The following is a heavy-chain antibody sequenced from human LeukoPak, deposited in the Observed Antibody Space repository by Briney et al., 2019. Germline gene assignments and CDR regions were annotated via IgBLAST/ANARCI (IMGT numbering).Heavy chain of an antibody. CDR3: ARVAGLRYYMDA. J-gene: IGHJ6*03. CDR2: IYYSGST. CDR1: GGSITNHF. V-gene: IGHV4-59*11. D-gene: IGHD6-13*01. Sequence: PSETPSLTCTVSGGSITNHFWSWIRQSPGKGLEWIGYIYYSGSTRYNPSLKSRVTISVDTSKKQFSLNLSSVTAADTAVYYCARVAGLRYYMDAWGKGTTVTVSS.